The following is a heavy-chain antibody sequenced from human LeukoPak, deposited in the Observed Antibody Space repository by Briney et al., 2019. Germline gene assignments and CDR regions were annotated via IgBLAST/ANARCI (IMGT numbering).Heavy chain of an antibody. Sequence: GGSLRLSCAASGFTFSDQSMNWVRQAPGKGLEWVSSISSNSLHIFYADSVRGRFTISRDNAKNSLYLQMNSLRAEDTAVYYCGCSSGSGYDLTEYYYYYYGMDVWGQGTTVTVSS. CDR2: ISSNSLHI. V-gene: IGHV3-21*01. CDR1: GFTFSDQS. J-gene: IGHJ6*02. D-gene: IGHD5-12*01. CDR3: GCSSGSGYDLTEYYYYYYGMDV.